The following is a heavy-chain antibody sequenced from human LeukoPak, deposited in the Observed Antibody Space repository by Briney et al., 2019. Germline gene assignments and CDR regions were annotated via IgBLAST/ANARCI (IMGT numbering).Heavy chain of an antibody. CDR2: IIPILGIA. CDR3: ARGWRYDSSGYYSPIDY. CDR1: GYTFTSYG. Sequence: SVKVSCKASGYTFTSYGISWVRQAPGQGLEWMGRIIPILGIANYAQKFQGRVTITADKSTSTAYMELSSLRSEDTAVYYCARGWRYDSSGYYSPIDYWGQGTLVTVSS. V-gene: IGHV1-69*04. D-gene: IGHD3-22*01. J-gene: IGHJ4*02.